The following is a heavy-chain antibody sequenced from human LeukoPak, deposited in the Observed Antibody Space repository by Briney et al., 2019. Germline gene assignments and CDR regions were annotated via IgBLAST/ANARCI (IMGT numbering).Heavy chain of an antibody. CDR1: GYTFTNYD. D-gene: IGHD3-16*02. J-gene: IGHJ4*02. CDR3: ARTPGRGSYRYTG. Sequence: ASVKVSCRASGYTFTNYDINWVRQATGQGLEWMGWMNPNSGHTGYAQKFQDRVTMTRNTSISTAYMELSSLRSEDTAVYYCARTPGRGSYRYTGWGQGTLVTVSS. CDR2: MNPNSGHT. V-gene: IGHV1-8*01.